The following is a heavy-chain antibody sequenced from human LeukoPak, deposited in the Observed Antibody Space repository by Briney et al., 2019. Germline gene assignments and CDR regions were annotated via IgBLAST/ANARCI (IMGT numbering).Heavy chain of an antibody. J-gene: IGHJ4*02. Sequence: GGSLRLSCAASGFTFSSYAMHWVRQAPGKGLEWVALISYDGSNKYYADSVKARFIISRDNSKNTVYLQMNSLRAEDTAVYYCAKGRTPDYWGQGTLVTVSS. CDR2: ISYDGSNK. V-gene: IGHV3-30*04. D-gene: IGHD2-15*01. CDR3: AKGRTPDY. CDR1: GFTFSSYA.